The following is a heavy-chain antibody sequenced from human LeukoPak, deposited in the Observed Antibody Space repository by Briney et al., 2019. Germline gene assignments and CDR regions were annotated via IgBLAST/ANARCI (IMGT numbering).Heavy chain of an antibody. Sequence: GGSLRLSCTASGFTFSRYDMSWVRQAPGKGLEWLAYIKEDGGVTNYVDSVKGRFTISRDNAKNSLPLQMNSLRDEDTALYYCARDSGYNAFDYWGQGTLVTVSS. D-gene: IGHD5-12*01. V-gene: IGHV3-7*05. J-gene: IGHJ4*02. CDR2: IKEDGGVT. CDR3: ARDSGYNAFDY. CDR1: GFTFSRYD.